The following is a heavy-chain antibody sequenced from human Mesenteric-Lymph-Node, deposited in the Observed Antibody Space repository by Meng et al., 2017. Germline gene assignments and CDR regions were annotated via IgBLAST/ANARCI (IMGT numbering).Heavy chain of an antibody. Sequence: SETLSLTCTVSGGSVSSSSYYWGWIRQPPGKGLEWIGSIYYSGSTYYNPSLKSRVTISVDTSKNQFSLKLSSVTAADTAVYYCARIGLETSFDYWGQGTLVTVSS. V-gene: IGHV4-39*07. J-gene: IGHJ4*02. CDR2: IYYSGST. CDR3: ARIGLETSFDY. CDR1: GGSVSSSSYY.